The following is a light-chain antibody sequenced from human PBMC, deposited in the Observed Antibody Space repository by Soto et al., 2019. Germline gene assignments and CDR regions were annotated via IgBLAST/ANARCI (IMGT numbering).Light chain of an antibody. J-gene: IGKJ4*01. CDR2: DAS. CDR1: QSVSIY. CDR3: QQRSTGPPLT. V-gene: IGKV3-11*01. Sequence: EIVLTQSPATLSLSPGESATLSCRASQSVSIYLAWYQQKPGQAPRLLIYDASNRATGLPARFSGSGSGTDFTLTISSLEPEDFAVYYCQQRSTGPPLTFGGGTKVDIK.